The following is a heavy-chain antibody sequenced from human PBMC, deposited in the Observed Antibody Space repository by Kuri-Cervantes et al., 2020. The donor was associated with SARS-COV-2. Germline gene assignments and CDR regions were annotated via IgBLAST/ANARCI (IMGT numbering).Heavy chain of an antibody. CDR3: ARSVGSSGWFDY. Sequence: LRLSCTVSGGSISSYYWSWIRQPPGKGLEWIGYIYYSGSTYHNPSLKSRVTISVDTSKTQFSLKLSSVTAADTAVYYCARSVGSSGWFDYWGQGTLVTVSS. V-gene: IGHV4-30-4*08. CDR2: IYYSGST. D-gene: IGHD6-19*01. CDR1: GGSISSYY. J-gene: IGHJ4*02.